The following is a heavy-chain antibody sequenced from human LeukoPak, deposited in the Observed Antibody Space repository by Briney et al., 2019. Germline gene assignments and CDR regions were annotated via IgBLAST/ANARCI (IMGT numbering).Heavy chain of an antibody. V-gene: IGHV1-24*01. J-gene: IGHJ5*02. Sequence: ASVKVSCKVSGYTLTELSMHWVRQAPGKGLEWMGGFDPEDGETIYAQKFQGRVTMTEDTSTDTAYMELGSLRSEDTAVYYCATVTGDCSSTSCRYNWFDPWGQGTLVTVSS. CDR1: GYTLTELS. CDR2: FDPEDGET. D-gene: IGHD2-2*01. CDR3: ATVTGDCSSTSCRYNWFDP.